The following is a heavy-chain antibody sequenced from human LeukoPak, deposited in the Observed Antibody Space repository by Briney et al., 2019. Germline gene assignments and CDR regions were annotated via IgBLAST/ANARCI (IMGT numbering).Heavy chain of an antibody. D-gene: IGHD2/OR15-2a*01. CDR3: ARDVAPDGGFLDC. V-gene: IGHV3-23*01. CDR2: VDGGGST. J-gene: IGHJ4*02. Sequence: GGSLRLSCAVSGFTFRNYAMSWVRQAPGKALEWVSRVDGGGSTSYADSVKGRFSISRDISKSTLYLQMSSLRGEDTAVYYCARDVAPDGGFLDCWGQGTLVTVSS. CDR1: GFTFRNYA.